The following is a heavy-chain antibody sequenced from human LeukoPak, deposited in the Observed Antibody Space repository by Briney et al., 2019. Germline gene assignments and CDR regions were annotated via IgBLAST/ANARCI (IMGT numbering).Heavy chain of an antibody. V-gene: IGHV1-69*02. CDR2: IIPILGIA. J-gene: IGHJ4*02. CDR1: GVTFSSYT. D-gene: IGHD3-3*01. CDR3: ARFSGKRFLDY. Sequence: SVKPSCKASGVTFSSYTISWVRQAPGHGLEGRGRIIPILGIANYAQKFQGRVTITADKSTSTAYMELSSLRSEDTAVDYGARFSGKRFLDYWGQGTLVTVSS.